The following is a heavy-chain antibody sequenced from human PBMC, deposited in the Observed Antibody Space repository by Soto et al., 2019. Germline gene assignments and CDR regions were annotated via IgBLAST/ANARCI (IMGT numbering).Heavy chain of an antibody. V-gene: IGHV4-4*02. D-gene: IGHD3-22*01. CDR3: AGLVYDSRLNYLYFDH. J-gene: IGHJ4*02. Sequence: TSETLSLTCDVSGVSISSGNWWSWVRQPPGKGLEWIAEVYNDGSANYHPSLESRATISVDRSKNQFSLRLSSVTAADTGKYYCAGLVYDSRLNYLYFDHWGQGTLVTVSS. CDR2: VYNDGSA. CDR1: GVSISSGNW.